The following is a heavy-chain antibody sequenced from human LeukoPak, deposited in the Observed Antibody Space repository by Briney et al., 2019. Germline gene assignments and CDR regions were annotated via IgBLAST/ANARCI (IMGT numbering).Heavy chain of an antibody. J-gene: IGHJ6*04. V-gene: IGHV1-24*01. Sequence: GGSVKVSCKVSGYTLTELSMHWVRQAPGKGLEWMGGFDPEDGETIYAQKFQGGVTMTEDTSTDTAYMELSSLRSEDTAVYYCATVYGSIAAAGTRDYYGMDVWGKGTTVTVSS. CDR1: GYTLTELS. CDR2: FDPEDGET. D-gene: IGHD6-13*01. CDR3: ATVYGSIAAAGTRDYYGMDV.